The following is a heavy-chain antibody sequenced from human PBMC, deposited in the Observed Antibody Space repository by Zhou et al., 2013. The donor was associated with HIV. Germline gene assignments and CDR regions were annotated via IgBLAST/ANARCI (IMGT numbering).Heavy chain of an antibody. CDR2: MNPRSGNT. Sequence: QVQLVQSGAEVRKPGASVKVSCKASGYTFTNYDINWVRQATGQGLEWMGWMNPRSGNTGYAQKFQGRVTITRNTSINTAYMELSSLRSEDTGVYYCAREGSQYGSSSHNWNFDLWAVAPWSLSPQ. CDR1: GYTFTNYD. V-gene: IGHV1-8*03. CDR3: AREGSQYGSSSHNWNFDL. D-gene: IGHD6-6*01. J-gene: IGHJ2*01.